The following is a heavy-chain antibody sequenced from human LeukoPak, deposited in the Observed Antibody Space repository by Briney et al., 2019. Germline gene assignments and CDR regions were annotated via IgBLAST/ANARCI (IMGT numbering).Heavy chain of an antibody. Sequence: QPGRSLRLSCVASGFTFSNYWMHWVRQPPGKGLVWVSRIYVDGRTTNYADSVKGRFTISRDNAKNTVYLEMNSLSVEDTATYYCIRDFRSADLWGQGTLVTVTS. J-gene: IGHJ5*02. CDR1: GFTFSNYW. CDR3: IRDFRSADL. V-gene: IGHV3-74*01. CDR2: IYVDGRTT.